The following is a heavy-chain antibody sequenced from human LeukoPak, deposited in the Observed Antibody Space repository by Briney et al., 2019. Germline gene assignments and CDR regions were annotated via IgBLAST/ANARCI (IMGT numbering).Heavy chain of an antibody. Sequence: SETLSLTCAVYGGSFSGYYWSWIRQPLGKGLEWIGEINHSGSTNYNPSLKSRVTISVDTSKNQFSLKLSSVTAADTAVYYCARIRAYDFWSGSNLRHAFDIWGQGTMVTVSS. J-gene: IGHJ3*02. V-gene: IGHV4-34*01. CDR3: ARIRAYDFWSGSNLRHAFDI. CDR1: GGSFSGYY. CDR2: INHSGST. D-gene: IGHD3-3*01.